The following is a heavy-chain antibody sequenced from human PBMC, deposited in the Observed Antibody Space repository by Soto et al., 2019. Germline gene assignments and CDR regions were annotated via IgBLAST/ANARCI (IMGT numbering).Heavy chain of an antibody. V-gene: IGHV3-30-3*01. CDR3: ARELTFYAVVVVSKYYYRMDV. CDR1: GFTFNFYS. CDR2: TSYDGTNT. D-gene: IGHD2-15*01. Sequence: QEQLVQSGGGVVQPGGSLRLSCAASGFTFNFYSMHWVRQAPGKGLEWVAVTSYDGTNTFYTDSVKGRFTISRDNSGNALYLQMNSLRTEDTAVYYCARELTFYAVVVVSKYYYRMDVWGQGTTVTVSS. J-gene: IGHJ6*02.